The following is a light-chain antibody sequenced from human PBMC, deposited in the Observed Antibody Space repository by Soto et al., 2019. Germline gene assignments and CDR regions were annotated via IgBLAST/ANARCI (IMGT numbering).Light chain of an antibody. J-gene: IGKJ5*01. CDR2: GAS. CDR1: QSFISSY. V-gene: IGKV3-20*01. Sequence: EIVLTQSPGTLSLSPGERATLSCSASQSFISSYLAWYQQKPGQAPRLLIYGASSRATGIPDRFSGSGSGTDFTLTISRLEPEDIAIYYCQQYSNWPPITFGQGTRLEIK. CDR3: QQYSNWPPIT.